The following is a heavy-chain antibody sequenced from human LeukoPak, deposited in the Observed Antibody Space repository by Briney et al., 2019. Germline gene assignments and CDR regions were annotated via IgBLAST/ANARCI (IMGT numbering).Heavy chain of an antibody. J-gene: IGHJ6*02. CDR2: INPSGGST. Sequence: GASVKVSCKASGYTFTSYYMHWVRQAPGQGLEWMGIINPSGGSTSYAQKFQGRVTMTRDTSTSTVYMELSSLRSEDTAVYYCARDRAGSPNYYHYGMDVWGQGTTVTVSS. V-gene: IGHV1-46*01. CDR1: GYTFTSYY. CDR3: ARDRAGSPNYYHYGMDV. D-gene: IGHD2-15*01.